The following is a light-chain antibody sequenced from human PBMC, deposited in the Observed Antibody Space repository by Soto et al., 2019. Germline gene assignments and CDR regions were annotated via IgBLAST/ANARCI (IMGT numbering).Light chain of an antibody. CDR2: KAS. V-gene: IGKV1-5*03. J-gene: IGKJ4*02. CDR3: QQHNPCPLT. Sequence: DIQMTQSPSTLSASVGDRVTITCRASQSISTWLAWYQQKPGKAPKLLIYKASSLEGGVPSRFSGSGSGTRFNISISSLQPDDFATYNCQQHNPCPLTYGGGT. CDR1: QSISTW.